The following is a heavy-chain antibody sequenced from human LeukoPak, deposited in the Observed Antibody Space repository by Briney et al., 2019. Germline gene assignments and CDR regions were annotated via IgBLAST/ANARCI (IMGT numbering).Heavy chain of an antibody. Sequence: SQTLSLTCTVSGGSISRGSYYWSWIRQPAGKGLEWIGRIYTSGSTNYNPSLKSRVTISEDTSKNQFSLKLSSVTAADTAVYYCVREWEPLMHYFDYWGQGTLVAVSS. CDR2: IYTSGST. J-gene: IGHJ4*02. V-gene: IGHV4-61*02. CDR3: VREWEPLMHYFDY. D-gene: IGHD1-26*01. CDR1: GGSISRGSYY.